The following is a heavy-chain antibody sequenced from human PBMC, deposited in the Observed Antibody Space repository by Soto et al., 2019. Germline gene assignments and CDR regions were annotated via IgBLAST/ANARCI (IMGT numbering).Heavy chain of an antibody. Sequence: QVQLVQSGAEVKKPGSSVKVSCKASGGTFSSYAISWVRQAPGQGLEWMGGIIPIFGTANYAQKFQGRGTITADESTSTAYMELSSLRSEDTAVYYCARGELELRASLSYYYYGMDVWGQGTTVTVSS. J-gene: IGHJ6*02. V-gene: IGHV1-69*01. D-gene: IGHD1-7*01. CDR3: ARGELELRASLSYYYYGMDV. CDR1: GGTFSSYA. CDR2: IIPIFGTA.